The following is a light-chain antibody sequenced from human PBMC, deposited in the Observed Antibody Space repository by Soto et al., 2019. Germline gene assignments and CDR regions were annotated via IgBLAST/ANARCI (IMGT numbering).Light chain of an antibody. J-gene: IGKJ1*01. Sequence: EIVLTQSPATLSSFPVDRVTLSCRASQSVNKAYLVWYQVKPGQAPRRLIYGASSRATGIPDRFSGRGFGTDFTLTISRLEPEDFAVYYCQHSGDFRWTFGQGTKVDIK. CDR2: GAS. V-gene: IGKV3-20*01. CDR1: QSVNKAY. CDR3: QHSGDFRWT.